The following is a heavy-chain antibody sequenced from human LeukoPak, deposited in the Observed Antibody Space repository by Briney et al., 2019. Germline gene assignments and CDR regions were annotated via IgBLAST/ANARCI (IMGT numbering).Heavy chain of an antibody. CDR3: ARIVGATKGFDY. Sequence: ASVKVSCKASGYTFTIYYMHLVRQAPGQALEWMGIINPSGGSTSYAQKFQGRVTMTRDTSTSTVYMELSSLRSEDTAVYYCARIVGATKGFDYWGQGTLVTVSS. CDR2: INPSGGST. J-gene: IGHJ4*02. V-gene: IGHV1-46*01. CDR1: GYTFTIYY. D-gene: IGHD1-26*01.